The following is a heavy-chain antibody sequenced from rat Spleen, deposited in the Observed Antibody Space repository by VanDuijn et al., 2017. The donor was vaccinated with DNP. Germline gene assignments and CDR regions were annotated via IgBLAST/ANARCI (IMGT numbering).Heavy chain of an antibody. CDR2: INYSGRT. D-gene: IGHD3-8*01. CDR3: VRGHPPRGFDY. Sequence: EVQLQESGPGLVKPSQSLSLTCSVTGFSITSDYWGLIRKFPGNKMEWIGHINYSGRTSYNPSLTGRISITRDTSKNQFFLQLNSVTTEDTATYYSVRGHPPRGFDYWGQGVMVTVSS. V-gene: IGHV3-1*01. CDR1: GFSITSDY. J-gene: IGHJ2*01.